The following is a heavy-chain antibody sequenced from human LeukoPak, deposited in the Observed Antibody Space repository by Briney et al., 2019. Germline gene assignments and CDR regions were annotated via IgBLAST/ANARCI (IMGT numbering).Heavy chain of an antibody. CDR2: ISGSSGII. CDR1: GYTLTELS. D-gene: IGHD1-26*01. V-gene: IGHV3-48*01. CDR3: ARNRVPGTFSPLSY. J-gene: IGHJ4*02. Sequence: SCKVSGYTLTELSMHWVRQAPGKGLEWVSYISGSSGIIYYTDSVKGRFTISRDNAKNSLYLQMNNLSAEDTAVYYCARNRVPGTFSPLSYWGQGTLVTVSS.